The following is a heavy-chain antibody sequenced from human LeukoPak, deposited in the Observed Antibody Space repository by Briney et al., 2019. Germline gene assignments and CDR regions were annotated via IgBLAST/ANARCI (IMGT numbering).Heavy chain of an antibody. CDR2: IYSGSDT. CDR3: ARATASNGLGY. D-gene: IGHD2-21*02. J-gene: IGHJ4*02. CDR1: GFTVSTGH. V-gene: IGHV3-66*02. Sequence: PGGSLRLSCAASGFTVSTGHMSWVRQSPGKGLEWVSVIYSGSDTYYADSVMGRFTISRDNSENTVFLQMNSLRPEDTAVYYCARATASNGLGYWGQGTLVTVSS.